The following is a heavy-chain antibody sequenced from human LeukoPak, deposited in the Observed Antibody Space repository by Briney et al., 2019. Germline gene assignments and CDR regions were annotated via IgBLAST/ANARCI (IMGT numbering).Heavy chain of an antibody. CDR1: GYTFTGYY. CDR2: INPNSGGT. V-gene: IGHV1-2*02. D-gene: IGHD3-3*01. CDR3: ARDRGYDFWSGYYSLYFDY. Sequence: ASVKVSCKASGYTFTGYYMHWVRQAPGQGLEWMGWINPNSGGTNYAQKFQGRVTMTRDTSISTAYMELSRLRSDDTAVYYCARDRGYDFWSGYYSLYFDYWGQGTLVTVSS. J-gene: IGHJ4*02.